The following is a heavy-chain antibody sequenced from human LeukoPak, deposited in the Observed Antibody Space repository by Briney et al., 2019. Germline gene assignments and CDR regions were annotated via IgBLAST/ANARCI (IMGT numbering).Heavy chain of an antibody. J-gene: IGHJ6*03. CDR2: IYHSGST. CDR1: GGSISSGGYY. V-gene: IGHV4-30-2*01. D-gene: IGHD3-3*01. CDR3: ARRGPLLGFLEWSSPPYYYMDV. Sequence: PSQTLSLTCTVSGGSISSGGYYWSWIRQPPGKGLEWIGYIYHSGSTYYNPSLKSRVTISVDRSKNQFSLKLSSVTAADTAVYYCARRGPLLGFLEWSSPPYYYMDVWGKGTTVTVSS.